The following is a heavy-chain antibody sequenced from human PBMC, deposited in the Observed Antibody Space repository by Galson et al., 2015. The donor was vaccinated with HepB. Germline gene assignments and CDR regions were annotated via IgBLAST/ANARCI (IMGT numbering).Heavy chain of an antibody. D-gene: IGHD6-13*01. CDR3: ACSSSWYLYGMDV. J-gene: IGHJ6*02. V-gene: IGHV3-11*06. CDR2: ISSSSSYT. CDR1: GFTFSDYY. Sequence: SLRLSCAASGFTFSDYYMSWIRQAPGKGLEWVSYISSSSSYTNYADSVKGRFTISRDNAKNSLYLQMNSLRAEDTAVYYCACSSSWYLYGMDVWGQGTTVTVSS.